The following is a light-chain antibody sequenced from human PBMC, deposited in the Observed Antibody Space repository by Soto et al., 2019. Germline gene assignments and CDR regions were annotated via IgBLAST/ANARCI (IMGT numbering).Light chain of an antibody. CDR1: QSVSSS. Sequence: QYPDTLSVYRGERATLSCRASQSVSSSLAWYQQKPGQAPRLLIYGASTRAAGIPARFSGSGSGTEFTLTISSLQSEDFAVYYCQQYNNWWTFGQGTKVDIK. CDR3: QQYNNWWT. CDR2: GAS. J-gene: IGKJ1*01. V-gene: IGKV3-15*01.